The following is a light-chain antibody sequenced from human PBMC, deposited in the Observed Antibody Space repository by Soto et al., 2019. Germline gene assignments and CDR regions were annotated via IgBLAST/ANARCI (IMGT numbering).Light chain of an antibody. CDR3: SSYTSSSTVL. V-gene: IGLV2-14*01. CDR2: DVN. CDR1: SSDVGAYNF. J-gene: IGLJ2*01. Sequence: QSALTQPASVSGSPGQSITISCTGTSSDVGAYNFVSWYQQHPGKAPKLLIYDVNKRPSGVSNRFSGSKSGNTASLTISGLQAEDEANYYCSSYTSSSTVLFGGGTQLTVL.